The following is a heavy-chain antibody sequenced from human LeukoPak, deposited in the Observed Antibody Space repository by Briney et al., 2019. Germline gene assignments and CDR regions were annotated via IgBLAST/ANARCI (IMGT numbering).Heavy chain of an antibody. CDR1: GFTFSSYS. V-gene: IGHV3-48*01. J-gene: IGHJ3*02. CDR3: ARSYYHDSSGYYSPYADI. CDR2: ISSSSSTI. D-gene: IGHD3-22*01. Sequence: GGSLRLSCAASGFTFSSYSMNWVRQAPGKGLEWVSYISSSSSTIYYADSVKGRFTISRDNAKNPLYLQMNSLRAEDTAVYYCARSYYHDSSGYYSPYADIWGQGTMVTVSS.